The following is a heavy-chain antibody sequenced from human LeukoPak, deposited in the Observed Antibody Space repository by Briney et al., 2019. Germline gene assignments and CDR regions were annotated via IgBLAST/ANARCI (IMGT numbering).Heavy chain of an antibody. CDR1: VTSISSSRYY. J-gene: IGHJ4*02. CDR2: VYYNGNT. D-gene: IGHD3-3*01. V-gene: IGHV4-39*01. CDR3: ARLWSAAIDY. Sequence: NPSETLSLTSTVSVTSISSSRYYCGYFRQPPVKGLEWIGSVYYNGNTDYTPSLKSRATISADTSKNQFSLKLTPVTAADTAVYSCARLWSAAIDYGGQGTLVTVPS.